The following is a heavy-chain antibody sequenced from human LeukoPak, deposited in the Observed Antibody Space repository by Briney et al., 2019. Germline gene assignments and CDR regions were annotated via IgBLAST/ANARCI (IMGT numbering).Heavy chain of an antibody. CDR3: ARDSGKGVVTQGHFDY. CDR2: IIPILGIA. D-gene: IGHD3-10*01. J-gene: IGHJ4*02. Sequence: SVKVSCKASGGTFSSYAISWVRQAPGQGLEWMGRIIPILGIANYAQKFQGRVTITADKSTSTAYMELSSLRSEDTAVYYCARDSGKGVVTQGHFDYWGQGTLVTVSS. V-gene: IGHV1-69*04. CDR1: GGTFSSYA.